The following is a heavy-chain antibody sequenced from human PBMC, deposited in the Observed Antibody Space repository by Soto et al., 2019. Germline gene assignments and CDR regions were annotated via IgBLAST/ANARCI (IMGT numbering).Heavy chain of an antibody. CDR2: IYDSGST. D-gene: IGHD5-18*01. CDR1: GGSISSGGYY. CDR3: ARGRPGYSYGLNDDY. Sequence: QVQLQESGPGLVKPSQTLSLTCTVSGGSISSGGYYWSWIRQHPGKGLEWIGYIYDSGSTYYNPSLKSRVTISVDTSKNQFSLKLSSVTAADTAVYYCARGRPGYSYGLNDDYWGQGTLVTVSS. V-gene: IGHV4-31*03. J-gene: IGHJ4*02.